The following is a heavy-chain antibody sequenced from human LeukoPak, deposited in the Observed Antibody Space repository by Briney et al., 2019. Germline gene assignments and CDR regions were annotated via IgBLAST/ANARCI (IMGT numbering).Heavy chain of an antibody. V-gene: IGHV4-34*01. CDR2: INHSGST. Sequence: PSETLSLTCAVYGGSFSGYYWSWIRQPPGKGLEWIGEINHSGSTNYNPSLKSRVTISVDTSKNQFSLKLSSVTAADTAVYYCARARNSDIVVVVAATRVFDYWGQGTLVTVSS. D-gene: IGHD2-15*01. CDR1: GGSFSGYY. CDR3: ARARNSDIVVVVAATRVFDY. J-gene: IGHJ4*02.